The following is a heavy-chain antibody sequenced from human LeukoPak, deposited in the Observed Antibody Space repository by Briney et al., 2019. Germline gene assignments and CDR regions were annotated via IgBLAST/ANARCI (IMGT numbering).Heavy chain of an antibody. CDR3: ARRSSSWYYFED. Sequence: SETLSLTCTVSGGSITSSDYWWAWIRLPPGGGLEWIGSIYYSGSTYYNPPLKSRATISVDTSKNQFSLKLSSVTAADAAVYFCARRSSSWYYFEDWGQGTLVTVSS. V-gene: IGHV4-39*07. J-gene: IGHJ4*02. CDR1: GGSITSSDYW. D-gene: IGHD6-13*01. CDR2: IYYSGST.